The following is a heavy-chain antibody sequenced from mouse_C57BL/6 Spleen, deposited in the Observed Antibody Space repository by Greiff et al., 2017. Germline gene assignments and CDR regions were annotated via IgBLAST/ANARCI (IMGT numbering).Heavy chain of an antibody. CDR2: ISNLAYSI. D-gene: IGHD2-4*01. Sequence: EVKLQESGGGLVQPGGSLKLSCAASGFTFSDYGMAWVRQAPRKGPEWVAFISNLAYSIYYADTVTGRFTISRENAKNTLYLEMSSLRSEDTAMYYCARHLYYDYDEGYAMDYWGQGTSVTVSS. V-gene: IGHV5-15*01. J-gene: IGHJ4*01. CDR3: ARHLYYDYDEGYAMDY. CDR1: GFTFSDYG.